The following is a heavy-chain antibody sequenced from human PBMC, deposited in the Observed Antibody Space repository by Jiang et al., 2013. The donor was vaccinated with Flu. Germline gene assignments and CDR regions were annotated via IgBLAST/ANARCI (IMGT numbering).Heavy chain of an antibody. Sequence: NSAAWNWIRQSPSRGLEWLGRTYYRSKWYNDYAVSVKSRITINPDTSKNQFSLQLNSVTPEDTAVYYCARETRSGWGNYYYYYGMDVWGQGTTVTVSS. J-gene: IGHJ6*02. CDR3: ARETRSGWGNYYYYYGMDV. CDR2: TYYRSKWYN. V-gene: IGHV6-1*01. D-gene: IGHD6-19*01. CDR1: NSAA.